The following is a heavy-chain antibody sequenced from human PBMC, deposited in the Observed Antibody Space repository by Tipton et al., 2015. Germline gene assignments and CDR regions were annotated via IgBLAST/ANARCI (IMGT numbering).Heavy chain of an antibody. J-gene: IGHJ4*02. CDR1: GGSISSSSYY. Sequence: TLSLTCTVSGGSISSSSYYWGWIRQPPGKGLEWIGSIYYSGSTNYNPSLESRVTISIDTSKNQFSLSLTSVTAADTALYYCARSRTTTGTRNSLAYWGQGTLVTVSS. D-gene: IGHD1-1*01. CDR2: IYYSGST. CDR3: ARSRTTTGTRNSLAY. V-gene: IGHV4-39*07.